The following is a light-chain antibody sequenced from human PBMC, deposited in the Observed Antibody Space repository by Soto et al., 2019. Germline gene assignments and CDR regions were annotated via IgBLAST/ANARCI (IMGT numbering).Light chain of an antibody. Sequence: DIQMTQSPSSLSASVGDRVTITCRASQYIGDFLNWYQQTPGKPPKLLIFGASNLHIGVPSRFSGSGSGTEFTLTISSLQPDDFATYYCQQYNHYSPYTFGQGTKLEIK. CDR2: GAS. CDR1: QYIGDF. V-gene: IGKV1-5*01. CDR3: QQYNHYSPYT. J-gene: IGKJ2*01.